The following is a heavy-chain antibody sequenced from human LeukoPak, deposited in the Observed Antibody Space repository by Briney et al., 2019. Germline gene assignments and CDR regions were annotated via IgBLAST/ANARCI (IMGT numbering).Heavy chain of an antibody. J-gene: IGHJ4*02. CDR2: ISGSGGST. CDR1: GFTFSSYA. V-gene: IGHV3-23*01. Sequence: GGSLRLSCAASGFTFSSYAMSWVRQAPGKGLEWVSAISGSGGSTYYADSVKGRFTISRDSSKNTLYLQMNSLRAEDTAVYYCAKQWAYSGSYYGLDYWGQGTLVTVSS. D-gene: IGHD1-26*01. CDR3: AKQWAYSGSYYGLDY.